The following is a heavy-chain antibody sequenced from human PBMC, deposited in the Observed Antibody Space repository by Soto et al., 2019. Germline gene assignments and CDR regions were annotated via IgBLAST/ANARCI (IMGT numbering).Heavy chain of an antibody. V-gene: IGHV1-8*02. Sequence: ASVKVSCKASGYTFTGYYIYWVRQATGQGLEWMGWMNPNTGNSGYAQKFQGRVTVTSDTSINTVHMELSSLRSEDTAVYYCARRAETNGWNGFGADKYYFDFWGQGTLVTVSS. CDR1: GYTFTGYY. CDR3: ARRAETNGWNGFGADKYYFDF. CDR2: MNPNTGNS. J-gene: IGHJ4*02. D-gene: IGHD1-1*01.